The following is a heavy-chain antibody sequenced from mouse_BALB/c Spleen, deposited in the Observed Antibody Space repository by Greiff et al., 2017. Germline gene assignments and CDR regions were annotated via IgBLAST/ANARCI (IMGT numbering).Heavy chain of an antibody. CDR1: GYTFTSYY. D-gene: IGHD1-1*01. CDR3: TRVLLRSFYAMDY. Sequence: QVQLQQSGAELVKPGASVKLSCKASGYTFTSYYMYWVKQRPGQGLEWIGEINPSNGGTNFNEKFKSKATLTVDKSSSTAYMQLSSLTSEDSAVYYCTRVLLRSFYAMDYRGQGTSVTVSS. V-gene: IGHV1S81*02. J-gene: IGHJ4*01. CDR2: INPSNGGT.